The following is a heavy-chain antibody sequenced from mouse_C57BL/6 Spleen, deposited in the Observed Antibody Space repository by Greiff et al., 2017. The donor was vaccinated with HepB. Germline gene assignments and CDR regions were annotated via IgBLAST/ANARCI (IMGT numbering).Heavy chain of an antibody. CDR3: ARKAPNYYGSSPYFDY. J-gene: IGHJ2*01. Sequence: EVQLQESGPALVKPSQTVSLTCTVTGYSITNGNHWWDWIRQVSGSKLEWIGYISSSGSTASNPSLKSRISITSDTSKNQLFLQLNSVTTEDIATYYCARKAPNYYGSSPYFDYWGQGTTLTVSS. V-gene: IGHV3-4*01. CDR1: GYSITNGNHW. CDR2: ISSSGST. D-gene: IGHD1-1*01.